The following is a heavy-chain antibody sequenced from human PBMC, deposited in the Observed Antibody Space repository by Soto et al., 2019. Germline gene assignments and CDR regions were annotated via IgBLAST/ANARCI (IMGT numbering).Heavy chain of an antibody. CDR2: ISAYNGNT. Sequence: QVQLVQSGAEVKKPGASVKVSRKASGYTLTSSGISWVRQAPGEGLEWMGWISAYNGNTNYAQKLQCRVTMTTDTSTSTAYMELRSLRSDDTAVYYCVVAAHPYYFSYWGQGTLVTVSS. CDR1: GYTLTSSG. J-gene: IGHJ4*02. D-gene: IGHD2-15*01. CDR3: VVAAHPYYFSY. V-gene: IGHV1-18*01.